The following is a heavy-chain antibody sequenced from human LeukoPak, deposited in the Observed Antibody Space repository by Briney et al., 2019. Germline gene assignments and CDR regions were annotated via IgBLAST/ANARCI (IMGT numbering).Heavy chain of an antibody. Sequence: ASVKVSCKASGGTFSSYAISWVRQAPGQGLEWMGWINPNSGGTYYAQKFQGRVTMTSDTSISTAYMELSRLRSDNTAVYYCARVSSSWYQDWYFDLWGRGTLVTVSS. CDR1: GGTFSSYA. J-gene: IGHJ2*01. CDR2: INPNSGGT. CDR3: ARVSSSWYQDWYFDL. D-gene: IGHD6-13*01. V-gene: IGHV1-2*02.